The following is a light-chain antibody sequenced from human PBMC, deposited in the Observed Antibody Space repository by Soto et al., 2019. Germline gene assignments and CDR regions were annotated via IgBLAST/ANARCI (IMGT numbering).Light chain of an antibody. CDR3: SSYATTSPLV. CDR2: DVS. J-gene: IGLJ2*01. Sequence: QSVLTQPASVSGSPGQSITISCTGTTSDVGGYNYVCWYQHHPGKATKLLLYDVSNRPSGVSNRFSGSKSGNTASLTISGLQAEDEAYYYCSSYATTSPLVFGGGTKLTVL. CDR1: TSDVGGYNY. V-gene: IGLV2-14*03.